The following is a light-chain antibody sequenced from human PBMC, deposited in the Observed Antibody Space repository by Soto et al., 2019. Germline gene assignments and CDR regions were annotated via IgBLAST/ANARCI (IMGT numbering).Light chain of an antibody. CDR1: QSVSSSY. CDR3: QQYGSLPQT. J-gene: IGKJ1*01. Sequence: EIVLTQSPGTLSLSPGERATLSCRASQSVSSSYLAWYQQKPGQAPRLVIYGASSRATGIPDRFSGSGSGTDFTLTISRLEPEDFAVYYCQQYGSLPQTFGQGTKVDI. CDR2: GAS. V-gene: IGKV3-20*01.